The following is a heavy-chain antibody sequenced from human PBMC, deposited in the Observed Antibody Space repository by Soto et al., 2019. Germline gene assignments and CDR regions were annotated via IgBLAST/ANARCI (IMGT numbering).Heavy chain of an antibody. CDR2: ISDDGDKR. V-gene: IGHV3-30*18. CDR3: AKARVRIVGANSFDY. D-gene: IGHD1-26*01. J-gene: IGHJ4*02. Sequence: GGSLRLSCVGSGFTFSNYGVHWVRQPPGKGLEWVALISDDGDKRYYADSVRGRLIISRDNSKDTLYLQMNSLGPDDTAVYFCAKARVRIVGANSFDYWGQGTPVTVSS. CDR1: GFTFSNYG.